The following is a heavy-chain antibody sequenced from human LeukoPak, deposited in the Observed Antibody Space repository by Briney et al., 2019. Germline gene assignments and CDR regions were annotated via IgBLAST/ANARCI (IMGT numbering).Heavy chain of an antibody. J-gene: IGHJ3*02. CDR1: GFTFSSYG. CDR3: AKANYGDYGEAFDI. V-gene: IGHV3-30*02. CDR2: IRYDGSNK. D-gene: IGHD4-17*01. Sequence: GGSLRLSCAASGFTFSSYGMHWVRQAPGKGLEWVGFIRYDGSNKYYADSVKGRFTISRDNSKNTLYLQMNSLRAEDTAVYYCAKANYGDYGEAFDIWGQGTMVTVSS.